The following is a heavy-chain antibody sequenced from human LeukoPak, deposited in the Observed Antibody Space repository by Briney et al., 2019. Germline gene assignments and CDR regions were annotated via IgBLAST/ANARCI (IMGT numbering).Heavy chain of an antibody. CDR1: GGSISSYY. CDR2: IYYSGST. J-gene: IGHJ6*02. Sequence: SETLSLTCTVSGGSISSYYWSWIRRPPGKGLEWIGYIYYSGSTNYNPSLKSRATISVDTSKNQFSLKLSSVTAADTAVYYCARDPHYYYGMDVWGQGTTVTVSS. CDR3: ARDPHYYYGMDV. V-gene: IGHV4-59*01.